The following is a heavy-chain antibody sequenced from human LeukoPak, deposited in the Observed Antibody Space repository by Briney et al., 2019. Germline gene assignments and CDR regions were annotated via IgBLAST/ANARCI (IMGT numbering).Heavy chain of an antibody. CDR3: ARSDTAMVMSIFDY. J-gene: IGHJ4*02. V-gene: IGHV4-59*08. D-gene: IGHD5-18*01. Sequence: SETLSLTCTVSGGSISSYYWSWIRQPPGKGLEWIGYIYYSGSTNYNPSLKSRVAISVDTSKNQFSLKLSSVTAADTAVYYCARSDTAMVMSIFDYWGQGTLVTVSS. CDR1: GGSISSYY. CDR2: IYYSGST.